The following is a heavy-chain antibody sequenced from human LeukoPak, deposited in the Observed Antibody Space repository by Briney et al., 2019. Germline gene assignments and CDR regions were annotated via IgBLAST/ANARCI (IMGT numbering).Heavy chain of an antibody. J-gene: IGHJ5*02. CDR2: INPSDGST. V-gene: IGHV1-46*01. D-gene: IGHD1-14*01. CDR1: GYTFTINY. Sequence: ASVKLSFTASGYTFTINYMHWVRQAPGQGLEWMGVINPSDGSTTYAQKFQGRVTVTRDTSTSTVYMELSSLRSEDTAVYYCARAWRYTDWFDPWGQGTLVTVSS. CDR3: ARAWRYTDWFDP.